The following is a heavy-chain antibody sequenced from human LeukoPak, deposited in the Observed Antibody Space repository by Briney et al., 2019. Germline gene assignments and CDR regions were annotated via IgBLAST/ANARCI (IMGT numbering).Heavy chain of an antibody. CDR3: ARSYYYDSSGYYFSDIAGNYFDY. Sequence: SETLSLTCSVSGYAISSGYFWGWIRQPPGKGLEWIGTIYHSGSTYYNPSLKSRVTISVDTSKNQFSLKLSSVTAADTAVYYCARSYYYDSSGYYFSDIAGNYFDYWGQGTLVTVSS. V-gene: IGHV4-38-2*02. CDR2: IYHSGST. J-gene: IGHJ4*02. D-gene: IGHD3-22*01. CDR1: GYAISSGYF.